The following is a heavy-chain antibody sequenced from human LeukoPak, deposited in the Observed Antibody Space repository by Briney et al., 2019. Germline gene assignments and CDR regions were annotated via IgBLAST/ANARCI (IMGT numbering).Heavy chain of an antibody. CDR1: GYTFTGCY. Sequence: GASVKVSCKASGYTFTGCYMHWVRQAPGQGLEWMGWINPNSGGTNYAQKFQGRVTMTRDTSISTAYMELSRLRSDDTAVYYCARVVRLSGYGHLDYWGQGTLVTVSS. V-gene: IGHV1-2*02. CDR3: ARVVRLSGYGHLDY. CDR2: INPNSGGT. J-gene: IGHJ4*02. D-gene: IGHD5-12*01.